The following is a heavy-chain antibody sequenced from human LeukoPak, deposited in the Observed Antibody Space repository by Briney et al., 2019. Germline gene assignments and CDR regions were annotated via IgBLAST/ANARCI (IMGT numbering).Heavy chain of an antibody. V-gene: IGHV1-18*01. J-gene: IGHJ4*02. CDR3: ARDTTGYSSSWYDY. D-gene: IGHD6-13*01. CDR2: ISAYNGNT. Sequence: GASVKASCKASGYTFTSYGISWVRQAPGQGLEWMGWISAYNGNTNYAQKLQGRVTMTTDTSTSTAYMELRSLRSDDTAVYYCARDTTGYSSSWYDYWGQGTLVTVSS. CDR1: GYTFTSYG.